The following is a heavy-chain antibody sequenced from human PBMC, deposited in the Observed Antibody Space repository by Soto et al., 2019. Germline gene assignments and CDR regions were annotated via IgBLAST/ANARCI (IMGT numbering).Heavy chain of an antibody. CDR1: GFTFSSYG. D-gene: IGHD6-19*01. Sequence: QVQLVESGGGVVQPGRSLRLSCAASGFTFSSYGMHWVRQAPGKGLEWVAVIWYDGSNKYYADSVKGRFTISRDNSKNTLYLQINFLRVEYTAVYYCASLSLVADTNYYYGMDVWGRGPTVTVSS. V-gene: IGHV3-33*01. J-gene: IGHJ6*02. CDR3: ASLSLVADTNYYYGMDV. CDR2: IWYDGSNK.